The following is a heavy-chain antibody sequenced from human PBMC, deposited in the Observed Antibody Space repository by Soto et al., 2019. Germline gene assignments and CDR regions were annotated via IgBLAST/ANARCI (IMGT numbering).Heavy chain of an antibody. Sequence: QGQLVESGGGVVQPGRSLRLSCAVSGFTFSSYGMHWVRQAPGKGLEWVAHISYDGSNEHYVDSVKGRFTISRDNSKNTLYLQMNSLRAEDTAVDDCAKDAYYHDRSRYYIFDYWGQGTLVTVSS. CDR1: GFTFSSYG. CDR3: AKDAYYHDRSRYYIFDY. J-gene: IGHJ4*02. V-gene: IGHV3-30*18. CDR2: ISYDGSNE. D-gene: IGHD3-22*01.